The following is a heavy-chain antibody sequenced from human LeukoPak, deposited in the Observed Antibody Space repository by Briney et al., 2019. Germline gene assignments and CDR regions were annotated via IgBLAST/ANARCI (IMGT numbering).Heavy chain of an antibody. D-gene: IGHD5-24*01. Sequence: GESLKISFKGSGYSFTSYWSGWVRQMPGKGLECMGIIYPGDSDTRYSPSFQGQVTISADKSISTAYLQWSSLKASDTAMYYCARHSGRDGYNWPGWDDYWGQGTLVTVSS. CDR1: GYSFTSYW. V-gene: IGHV5-51*01. CDR3: ARHSGRDGYNWPGWDDY. CDR2: IYPGDSDT. J-gene: IGHJ4*02.